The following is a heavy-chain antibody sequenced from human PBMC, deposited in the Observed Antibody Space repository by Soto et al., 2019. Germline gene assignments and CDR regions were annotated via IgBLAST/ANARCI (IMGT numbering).Heavy chain of an antibody. CDR3: ARATGSSSEYYFDY. D-gene: IGHD6-13*01. Sequence: QVQLQQWGAGLLSPSETLSLTCAVYGGSFSGYDWAWIRQSPGGGLEWIGEVNLSKNTDTASLESRATISLDTSKSHFSLNLNSVTAADTAVYYCARATGSSSEYYFDYWGQGTLVTVSS. V-gene: IGHV4-34*04. CDR1: GGSFSGYD. CDR2: VNLSKNT. J-gene: IGHJ4*02.